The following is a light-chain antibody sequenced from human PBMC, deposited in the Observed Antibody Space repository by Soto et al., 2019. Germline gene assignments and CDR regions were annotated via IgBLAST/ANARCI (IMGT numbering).Light chain of an antibody. J-gene: IGKJ4*01. CDR3: QLYKSYPLT. CDR1: QSISSW. CDR2: DAS. V-gene: IGKV1-5*01. Sequence: DIQMTQSPSTLSASVGDRDTITCRASQSISSWLAWYQQKPGKAPKLLIYDASSLESGVPSRFSGSGSGTEFTLTISSLQPDEFATYYCQLYKSYPLTFGGGTKVEIK.